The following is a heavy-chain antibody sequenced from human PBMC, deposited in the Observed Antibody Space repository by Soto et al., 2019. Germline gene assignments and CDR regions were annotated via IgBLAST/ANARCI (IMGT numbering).Heavy chain of an antibody. J-gene: IGHJ6*02. CDR2: INPNSGGT. D-gene: IGHD7-27*01. CDR1: GYTFTDYY. CDR3: ARRSSNWGPTYYYYGMDV. V-gene: IGHV1-2*04. Sequence: ASVKVSCKASGYTFTDYYMHWARQAPGQGLEWMGWINPNSGGTNYAQKFQGWVTMTRDTSISTAYMELSRLRSDDTAVYYCARRSSNWGPTYYYYGMDVWGQGTTVTVSS.